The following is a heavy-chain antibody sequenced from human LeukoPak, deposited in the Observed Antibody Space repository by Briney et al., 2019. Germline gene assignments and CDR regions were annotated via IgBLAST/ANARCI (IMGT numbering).Heavy chain of an antibody. CDR3: ARQPDGDYLDY. CDR1: GGSISSSSYY. V-gene: IGHV4-39*01. Sequence: PSETLSLTCTVSGGSISSSSYYWGWIRQPPGKGLEWIGSIYYSGSTYYNPSLKSRVTISVDTSKNQFSLKLSSVTAADTAVYYGARQPDGDYLDYWGQGTLVTVSS. D-gene: IGHD4-17*01. CDR2: IYYSGST. J-gene: IGHJ4*02.